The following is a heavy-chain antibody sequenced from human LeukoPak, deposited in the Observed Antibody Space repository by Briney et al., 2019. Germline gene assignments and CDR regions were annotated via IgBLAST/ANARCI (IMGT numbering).Heavy chain of an antibody. Sequence: ASVKVSCKVSGYTLTELSMHWVRPAPGKGLAWMGGLYPEDGEPIYAQKFPGRVTMTEDTSTATAYMELSSLRSEDTAVYYCATAVNDILTGYYYYFDYWGQGTLVTVSS. CDR3: ATAVNDILTGYYYYFDY. D-gene: IGHD3-9*01. J-gene: IGHJ4*02. V-gene: IGHV1-24*01. CDR1: GYTLTELS. CDR2: LYPEDGEP.